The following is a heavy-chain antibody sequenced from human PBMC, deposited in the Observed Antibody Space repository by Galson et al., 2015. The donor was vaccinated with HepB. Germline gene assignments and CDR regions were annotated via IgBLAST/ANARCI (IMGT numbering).Heavy chain of an antibody. V-gene: IGHV3-30*02. J-gene: IGHJ2*01. CDR1: GFTFSSYG. CDR2: IRYDGSNK. CDR3: AKDLAPYEAAAGTPGFDL. Sequence: SLRLSCAASGFTFSSYGMHWVRQAPGKGLEWVAFIRYDGSNKYYADSVKGRFTISRDNSKNTLYLQMNSLRAEDTAVYYCAKDLAPYEAAAGTPGFDLWGRGTLVTVSS. D-gene: IGHD6-13*01.